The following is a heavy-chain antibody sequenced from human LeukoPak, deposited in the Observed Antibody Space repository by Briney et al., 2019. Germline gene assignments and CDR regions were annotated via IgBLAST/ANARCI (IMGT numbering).Heavy chain of an antibody. CDR1: GYTFTSYG. V-gene: IGHV1-18*01. D-gene: IGHD3-9*01. CDR2: ISAYNGNT. J-gene: IGHJ4*02. CDR3: ARVIIGILTGLGVDY. Sequence: ASVKVSCKASGYTFTSYGISWVRQAPGQGLEWMGWISAYNGNTNYAQKLQGRVTMTTDTSTSTAYMELRSLRSDDTAVYYCARVIIGILTGLGVDYWGQGTLVTVSS.